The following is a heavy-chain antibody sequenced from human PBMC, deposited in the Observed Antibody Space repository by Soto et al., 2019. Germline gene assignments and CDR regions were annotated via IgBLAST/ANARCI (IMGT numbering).Heavy chain of an antibody. J-gene: IGHJ4*02. D-gene: IGHD4-17*01. CDR3: ARYLSVTVTGPLDY. CDR2: IWYDGSNK. Sequence: QVQLVESGGGVVQPGRSLRLSCAASGFTFSSYGMHWVRQAPGKGLEWVAVIWYDGSNKYYADSVKGRFTISRDNSKSTMSVQMNSLRAEDAAVYYCARYLSVTVTGPLDYWGKGALVTVSS. V-gene: IGHV3-33*01. CDR1: GFTFSSYG.